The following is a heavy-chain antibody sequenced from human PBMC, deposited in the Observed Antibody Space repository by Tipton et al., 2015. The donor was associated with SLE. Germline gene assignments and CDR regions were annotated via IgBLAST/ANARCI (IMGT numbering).Heavy chain of an antibody. Sequence: SLRLSCAASGFTFSSYAMSWVRQAPGKGLEWVSAISGSSGSTYYADSVKGRFTISRDNSKNTLYLQMNSLRAEDTAVYYCAKEGYCSGGSCYPNGYFQHWGQGTLVTVSS. CDR1: GFTFSSYA. J-gene: IGHJ1*01. CDR3: AKEGYCSGGSCYPNGYFQH. V-gene: IGHV3-23*01. D-gene: IGHD2-15*01. CDR2: ISGSSGST.